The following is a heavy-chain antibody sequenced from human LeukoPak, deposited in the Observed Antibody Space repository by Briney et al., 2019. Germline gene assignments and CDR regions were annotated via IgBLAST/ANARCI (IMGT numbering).Heavy chain of an antibody. D-gene: IGHD3-22*01. Sequence: SETLSLTCTVSGGSISSGGYYWSWIRQHPGKGLEWIGYIYYSGSTYYNPSLKSRVTISVDTSKNQFSLKLSSVTAADTAVYYCARVSGWGSGYVGYYYYMDVWGKGTTVTVSS. CDR3: ARVSGWGSGYVGYYYYMDV. CDR2: IYYSGST. J-gene: IGHJ6*03. CDR1: GGSISSGGYY. V-gene: IGHV4-31*03.